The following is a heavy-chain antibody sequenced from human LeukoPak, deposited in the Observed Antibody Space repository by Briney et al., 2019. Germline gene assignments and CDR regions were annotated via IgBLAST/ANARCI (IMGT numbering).Heavy chain of an antibody. D-gene: IGHD3-22*01. Sequence: PGGSLRLSCAASGFTFSSYWMGWVRQAPGKGLEWVANIKQDGSEKYYVDSVKGRFTISRDNAKNSLYLQMNSLRAEDTAVYYCARDPTMIVVVITHYFDYWGQGTLVTVSS. CDR3: ARDPTMIVVVITHYFDY. J-gene: IGHJ4*02. V-gene: IGHV3-7*01. CDR1: GFTFSSYW. CDR2: IKQDGSEK.